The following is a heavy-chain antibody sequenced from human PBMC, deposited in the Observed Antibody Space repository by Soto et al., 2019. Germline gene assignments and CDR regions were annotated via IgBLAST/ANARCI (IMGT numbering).Heavy chain of an antibody. D-gene: IGHD2-2*01. V-gene: IGHV4-31*03. J-gene: IGHJ6*02. CDR2: IYYSGST. Sequence: SDTLSLTCTVSGVSISSGGYYWSWIRQHPGKGLEWIGYIYYSGSTYYNPSLKSRVTISVDTSKNQFSLKLSSVTAADTAVYYCARGHGVPAAIYYYYGMDVWGQGTTVTVSS. CDR1: GVSISSGGYY. CDR3: ARGHGVPAAIYYYYGMDV.